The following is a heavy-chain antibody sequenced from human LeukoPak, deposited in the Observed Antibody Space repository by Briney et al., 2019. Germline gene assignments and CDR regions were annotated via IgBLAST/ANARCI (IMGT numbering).Heavy chain of an antibody. CDR3: ARDSSSGYYFKARGPDY. J-gene: IGHJ4*02. D-gene: IGHD3-22*01. V-gene: IGHV3-11*01. CDR1: GFTFSDYY. Sequence: GGSLRLSCAASGFTFSDYYMSWSRQAPGEGLEWVSYICNRGSTQYYPHSVKGRFAIPRDNAKNSLTIQMNSLTAEETAVYYCARDSSSGYYFKARGPDYWGQVTLVTVSS. CDR2: ICNRGSTQ.